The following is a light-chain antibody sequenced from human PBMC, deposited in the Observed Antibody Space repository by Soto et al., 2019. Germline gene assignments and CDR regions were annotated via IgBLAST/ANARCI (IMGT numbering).Light chain of an antibody. Sequence: QSALTKPRSVSGSPGQSVTISCTGTSSDVGGYNYVSWYQQHPGKAPKLMIYDVSKRPSGVPDRFSGSKSGNTASLTISGLQAEDEADYYCCSYAGSYTFSYVFGTGTKLTVL. CDR3: CSYAGSYTFSYV. V-gene: IGLV2-11*01. CDR2: DVS. CDR1: SSDVGGYNY. J-gene: IGLJ1*01.